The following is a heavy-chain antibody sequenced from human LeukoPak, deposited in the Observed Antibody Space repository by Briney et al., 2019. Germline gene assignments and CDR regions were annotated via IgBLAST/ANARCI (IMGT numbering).Heavy chain of an antibody. Sequence: GGSLRLSCAASGFTFSTYAMSWVRQAPGKGLEWVSAISGSGGNTYYADSVKGRFTISRDNSKNTLYLQINSLRAEDTAVYYCAKSGNELEGGGYNPFDYWGQGTLVTVSS. D-gene: IGHD3-22*01. CDR1: GFTFSTYA. CDR3: AKSGNELEGGGYNPFDY. J-gene: IGHJ4*02. V-gene: IGHV3-23*01. CDR2: ISGSGGNT.